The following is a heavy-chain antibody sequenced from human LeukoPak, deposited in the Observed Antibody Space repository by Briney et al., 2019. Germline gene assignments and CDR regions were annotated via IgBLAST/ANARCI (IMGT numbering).Heavy chain of an antibody. Sequence: GGSLRLSCAASRFTFSSYWMAWVRQAPGKGLEWVANIKQDGGEKHYVDSVQGRFTISRDNAKNSLYLQMNSLRAEDTAVYYCAADYELDYWGQGTLVTVSS. CDR2: IKQDGGEK. J-gene: IGHJ4*02. V-gene: IGHV3-7*02. D-gene: IGHD4-17*01. CDR3: AADYELDY. CDR1: RFTFSSYW.